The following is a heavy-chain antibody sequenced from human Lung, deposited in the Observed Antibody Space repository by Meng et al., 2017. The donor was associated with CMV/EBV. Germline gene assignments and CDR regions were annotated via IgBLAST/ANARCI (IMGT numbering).Heavy chain of an antibody. V-gene: IGHV3-33*03. CDR2: LFSDGNEK. D-gene: IGHD1-26*01. Sequence: GGSLRLXXAASGFSFSDYGMHWVRQAPGKGLEWVAVLFSDGNEKYYAGSVKGRFTISRDQSENTLYLQMHSLRAEDTAVYYCTKGSGSVGSFHFDYWGQGXMVTVSS. J-gene: IGHJ4*02. CDR1: GFSFSDYG. CDR3: TKGSGSVGSFHFDY.